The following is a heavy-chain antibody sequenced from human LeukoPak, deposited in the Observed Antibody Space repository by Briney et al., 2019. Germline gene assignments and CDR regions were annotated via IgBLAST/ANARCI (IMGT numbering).Heavy chain of an antibody. J-gene: IGHJ4*02. CDR1: GGSISSYY. CDR3: ARDEMDGYNYYYFDY. D-gene: IGHD5-24*01. CDR2: IYYSGST. V-gene: IGHV4-59*01. Sequence: SETLSLTCTVSGGSISSYYWSWIRQPPGKGLEWIGYIYYSGSTNYNPSLKSRVTISVDTSKNQFSLKLSSVTAADTAVYYCARDEMDGYNYYYFDYWGQGTLVTVSS.